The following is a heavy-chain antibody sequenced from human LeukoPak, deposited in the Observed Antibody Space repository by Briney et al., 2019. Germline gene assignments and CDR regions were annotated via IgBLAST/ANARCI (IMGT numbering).Heavy chain of an antibody. CDR3: AKDKHSNYYDSSGYLTPRYFDY. V-gene: IGHV3-23*01. Sequence: GGSLRLSCEASEFTFSDFAMTWVRQAPGKGLEWVSAISGSGASKYYADSVKGRFTISRDNSKNTLYLQMNSLRAEDTAVYYCAKDKHSNYYDSSGYLTPRYFDYWGQGTLVTVSS. CDR2: ISGSGASK. J-gene: IGHJ4*02. CDR1: EFTFSDFA. D-gene: IGHD3-22*01.